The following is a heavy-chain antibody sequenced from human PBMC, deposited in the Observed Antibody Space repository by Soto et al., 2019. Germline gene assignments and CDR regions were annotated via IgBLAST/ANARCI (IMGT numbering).Heavy chain of an antibody. CDR3: AKLSEDGATDY. D-gene: IGHD5-12*01. V-gene: IGHV3-23*01. CDR1: GFTFSSYG. J-gene: IGHJ4*02. Sequence: EGSLRLSCAASGFTFSSYGMSWVRQAPGRGLEWVSGISGSGSRTYYADSVKGRFTISRDNSKNTLYLQMNSLRAEDTAVYYCAKLSEDGATDYWGQGTLVTVSS. CDR2: ISGSGSRT.